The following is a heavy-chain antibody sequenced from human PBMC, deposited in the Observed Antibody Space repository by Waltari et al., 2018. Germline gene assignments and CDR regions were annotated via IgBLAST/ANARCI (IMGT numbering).Heavy chain of an antibody. CDR3: ARGPSRYYDFWSGYYQQDAFDI. V-gene: IGHV1-8*03. CDR2: MNPNSGNT. J-gene: IGHJ3*02. Sequence: QVQLVQSGAEVKKPGASVKVSCKASGYTFTSYDINWVRQATGQGLEWMGWMNPNSGNTGYAQKFQGGVTITRNTSISTAYMELSSLRSEDTAVYYCARGPSRYYDFWSGYYQQDAFDIWGQGTMVTVSS. D-gene: IGHD3-3*01. CDR1: GYTFTSYD.